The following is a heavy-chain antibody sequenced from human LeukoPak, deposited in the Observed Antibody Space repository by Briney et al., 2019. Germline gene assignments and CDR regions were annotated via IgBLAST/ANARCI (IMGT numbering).Heavy chain of an antibody. J-gene: IGHJ4*02. CDR3: AKNRWGSVATPDS. D-gene: IGHD5-12*01. CDR2: INSDGSST. CDR1: GFTFSSYW. V-gene: IGHV3-74*01. Sequence: PGGSLRLSCAASGFTFSSYWMHWVRQAPGKGLVWVSRINSDGSSTTYADSVKGRFTISRDNSKNTVYLQMNSLRTEDTALYYCAKNRWGSVATPDSWGQGTLVTVSS.